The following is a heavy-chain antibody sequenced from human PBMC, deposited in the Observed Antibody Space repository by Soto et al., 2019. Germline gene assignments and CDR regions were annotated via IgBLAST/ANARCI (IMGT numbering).Heavy chain of an antibody. J-gene: IGHJ2*01. CDR2: IYYSGST. CDR3: ARSGYCSSTSCYQHWYFDL. Sequence: SSETLSLTCTVSGGSISSYYWSWIRQPPGKGLEWIGYIYYSGSTNYNPSLKSRVTVSVDTSKNQFSLKLSSVTAADTAVYYCARSGYCSSTSCYQHWYFDLWGRGTLVTVSS. D-gene: IGHD2-2*01. CDR1: GGSISSYY. V-gene: IGHV4-59*01.